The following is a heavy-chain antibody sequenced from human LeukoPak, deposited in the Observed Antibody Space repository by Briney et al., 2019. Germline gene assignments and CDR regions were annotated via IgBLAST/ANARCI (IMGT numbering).Heavy chain of an antibody. CDR2: IYSGGDT. J-gene: IGHJ4*02. Sequence: GGSLRLSCAASGFTVSSNYMSWVRQAPGKGLEWVSVIYSGGDTYYADSLKGRFTISRDNSKNTLYLQISTLRVEDTAVYYCARRGNPGTYFDYWGQGTLVAVSS. V-gene: IGHV3-66*04. CDR3: ARRGNPGTYFDY. D-gene: IGHD6-13*01. CDR1: GFTVSSNY.